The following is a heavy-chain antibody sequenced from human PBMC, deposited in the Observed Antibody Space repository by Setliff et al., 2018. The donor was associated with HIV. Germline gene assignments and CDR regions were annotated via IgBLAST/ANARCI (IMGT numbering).Heavy chain of an antibody. CDR1: GYTFTDYY. J-gene: IGHJ4*02. D-gene: IGHD3-10*01. V-gene: IGHV1-69-2*01. CDR2: VDPKNGKT. CDR3: ATLDYYGSQTYNLALHY. Sequence: ASVKVSCKASGYTFTDYYMHWVQQAPGKGLEWMGRVDPKNGKTLYAENLRGRITITADTSTDTAYMELNSLRSEDTAMYYCATLDYYGSQTYNLALHYWGREPWSPSPQ.